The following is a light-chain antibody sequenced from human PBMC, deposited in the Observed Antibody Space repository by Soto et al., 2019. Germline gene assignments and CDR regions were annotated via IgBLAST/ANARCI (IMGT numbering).Light chain of an antibody. CDR1: SSDIGSYNL. CDR3: CSCAGSGTI. CDR2: EGS. Sequence: QSVLTQPASVSGSPGQSITISCNGTSSDIGSYNLVSWYQQHPGKAPKLMIYEGSKRPSGVSNRFSGSKSGNTASLTISGLQAEDESYYYCCSCAGSGTIFGGGTKLTVL. V-gene: IGLV2-23*01. J-gene: IGLJ2*01.